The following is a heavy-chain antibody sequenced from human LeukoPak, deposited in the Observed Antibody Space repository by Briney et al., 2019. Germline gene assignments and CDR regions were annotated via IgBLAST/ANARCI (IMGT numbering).Heavy chain of an antibody. Sequence: GGSLRLSCEASGFLFSNSWMSWVRQPPGKGLEWVANMNQDGSERNYVDSVKGRLTISRDNAKGSLYLQMNGLRAEDTAVYFCVKDRGYSTFDYWGQGTLVTVSS. V-gene: IGHV3-7*03. D-gene: IGHD4-23*01. CDR2: MNQDGSER. CDR1: GFLFSNSW. J-gene: IGHJ4*02. CDR3: VKDRGYSTFDY.